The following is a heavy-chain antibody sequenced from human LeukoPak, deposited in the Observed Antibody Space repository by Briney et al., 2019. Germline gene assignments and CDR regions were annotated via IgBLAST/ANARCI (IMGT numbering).Heavy chain of an antibody. D-gene: IGHD1-26*01. CDR2: IYHSGST. J-gene: IGHJ4*02. V-gene: IGHV4-38-2*01. CDR3: ARGGSYLPDDY. Sequence: SETLSLTCAVSGYSISSGYYWGWIRQPPGKGLEWIGSIYHSGSTYHNPSLKSRVTISVDTSKNQFSLKLSSVTAADTAVYYCARGGSYLPDDYWGQGTLVTVSS. CDR1: GYSISSGYY.